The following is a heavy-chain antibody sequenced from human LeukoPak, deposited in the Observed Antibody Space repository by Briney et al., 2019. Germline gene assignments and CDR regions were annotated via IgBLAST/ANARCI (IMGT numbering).Heavy chain of an antibody. CDR3: AKSALYSPSAYDAFDI. CDR2: ISGSGGST. V-gene: IGHV3-23*01. Sequence: PGGSLRLSCAASGFTFSSYAMSWVRQAPGKGLEWVSAISGSGGSTYYADSVKGRFTISRDNSKNTLYLQMNSLRAEDTAVYYCAKSALYSPSAYDAFDIWGQGTMVTVSS. J-gene: IGHJ3*02. D-gene: IGHD3-10*01. CDR1: GFTFSSYA.